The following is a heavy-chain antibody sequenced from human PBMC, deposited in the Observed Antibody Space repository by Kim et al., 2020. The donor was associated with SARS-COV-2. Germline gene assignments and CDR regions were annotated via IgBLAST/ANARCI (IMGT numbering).Heavy chain of an antibody. J-gene: IGHJ6*02. CDR2: IGTAGDP. Sequence: GGSLRLSCAASGFTFSSYDMHWVRQATGKGLEWVSAIGTAGDPYYPGSVKGRFTISRENAKNSLYLQMNSLRAGDTAVYYCARGLPLDGCDGSGWCRFYGMDVWGQGTTVTVSS. CDR1: GFTFSSYD. CDR3: ARGLPLDGCDGSGWCRFYGMDV. D-gene: IGHD6-19*01. V-gene: IGHV3-13*05.